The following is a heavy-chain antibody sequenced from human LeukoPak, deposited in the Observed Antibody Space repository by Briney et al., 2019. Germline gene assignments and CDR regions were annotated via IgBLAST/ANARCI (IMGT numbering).Heavy chain of an antibody. V-gene: IGHV4-30-2*01. CDR3: ARGPRFAHPIDC. J-gene: IGHJ4*02. CDR1: GGSISSGYNY. Sequence: PSETLSLTCTVSGGSISSGYNYWSWIRQPAGKGLEWIGYIYHTGDTYNNPSLKSRVTISLDRSKNQFSLKLTSLTAADTAVYYCARGPRFAHPIDCWGQGTLVTVPS. CDR2: IYHTGDT. D-gene: IGHD3-10*01.